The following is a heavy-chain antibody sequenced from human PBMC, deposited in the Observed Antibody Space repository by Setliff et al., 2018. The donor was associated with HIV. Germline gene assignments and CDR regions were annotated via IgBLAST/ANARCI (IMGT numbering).Heavy chain of an antibody. D-gene: IGHD5-18*01. Sequence: PSETLSLTCTVSGGSISSYYWSWIRQPAGKGLEWIGRIYTSGSTNYNPSLKSRITISVDTSKKEFSLNLSSLTAADTAVFYCARGRYSYGPGWFDSWAQGAVVTVSS. CDR3: ARGRYSYGPGWFDS. CDR1: GGSISSYY. J-gene: IGHJ5*01. V-gene: IGHV4-4*07. CDR2: IYTSGST.